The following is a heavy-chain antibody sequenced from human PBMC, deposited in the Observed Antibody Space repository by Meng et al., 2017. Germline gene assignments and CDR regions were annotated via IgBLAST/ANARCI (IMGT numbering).Heavy chain of an antibody. CDR3: ARMNYGSGSRRLDY. Sequence: QGTRVQSGAKGKKPGASVKVSCKASGYTFTGYYMHWVRQAPGQGLEWMGRINPNSGGTNYAQKFQGRVTMTRDTSISTAYMELSRLRSDDTAVYYCARMNYGSGSRRLDYWGQGTLVTVFS. CDR2: INPNSGGT. V-gene: IGHV1-2*06. J-gene: IGHJ4*02. D-gene: IGHD3-10*01. CDR1: GYTFTGYY.